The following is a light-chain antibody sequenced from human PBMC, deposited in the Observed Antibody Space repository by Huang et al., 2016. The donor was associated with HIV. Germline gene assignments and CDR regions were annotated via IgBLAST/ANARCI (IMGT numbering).Light chain of an antibody. V-gene: IGKV1-33*01. CDR1: RDITNY. J-gene: IGKJ5*01. Sequence: DIQMTQSPSSLSASVGDSVTITCQASRDITNYLNWYQQKPGKAPKRLIFDASNLETGVPSRFSGSGSGTYYTFTISGLQPEDIATYYCQQYDNLPPRVTFGQGTRLEMK. CDR2: DAS. CDR3: QQYDNLPPRVT.